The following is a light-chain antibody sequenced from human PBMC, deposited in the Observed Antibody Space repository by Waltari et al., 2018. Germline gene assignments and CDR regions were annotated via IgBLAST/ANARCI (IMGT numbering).Light chain of an antibody. V-gene: IGLV8-61*01. CDR1: SGSVSTSYY. CDR3: VLYMGRGIAV. J-gene: IGLJ3*02. Sequence: QTVVTQEPSFSVSPGGTVTLTCGLNSGSVSTSYYPGWYQQTPGQAPRTLIYSTNSRSAGVPDRFSGSILGNKAALTITGAQADDESDYYCVLYMGRGIAVFGGGTKLTVV. CDR2: STN.